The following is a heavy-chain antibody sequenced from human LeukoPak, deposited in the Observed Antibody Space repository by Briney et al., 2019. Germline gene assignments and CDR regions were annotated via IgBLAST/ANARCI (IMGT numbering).Heavy chain of an antibody. Sequence: GGSLRLSCAASGFTFSSYTMNWVRQAPGKGLEWVSSISGSNSYIYYADSVKGRFTISRDDAKNSLYLQVNSLRAEDTAVYYCARGSWNSGYFDYWGQGTLVTVSS. CDR1: GFTFSSYT. V-gene: IGHV3-21*01. D-gene: IGHD1/OR15-1a*01. J-gene: IGHJ4*02. CDR3: ARGSWNSGYFDY. CDR2: ISGSNSYI.